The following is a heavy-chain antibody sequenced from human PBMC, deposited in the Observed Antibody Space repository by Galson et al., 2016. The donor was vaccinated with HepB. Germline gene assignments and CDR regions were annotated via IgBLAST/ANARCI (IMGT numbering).Heavy chain of an antibody. CDR2: IYYRGTT. CDR3: ARTGRVLRFLEYFSNWFDP. D-gene: IGHD3-3*01. CDR1: GDSINTAGYF. J-gene: IGHJ5*02. Sequence: TLSLTCKVSGDSINTAGYFWSWIRQHPGKGLEWIGNIYYRGTTQYNPSLQSRVTISVDTSKNHFSLNLTSVTAADTAVYYCARTGRVLRFLEYFSNWFDPWGQGTLVTGSS. V-gene: IGHV4-31*03.